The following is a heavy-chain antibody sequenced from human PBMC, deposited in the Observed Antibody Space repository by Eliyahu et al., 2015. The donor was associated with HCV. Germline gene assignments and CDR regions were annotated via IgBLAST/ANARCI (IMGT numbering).Heavy chain of an antibody. CDR3: ARGGAGFVGATSTLEY. J-gene: IGHJ4*02. V-gene: IGHV1-18*04. D-gene: IGHD1-26*01. CDR2: ISDFTGAT. CDR1: GYNFKDYV. Sequence: QVQLVQSAGEVKKPGAGVKVSCEAPGYNFKDYVINWVRQVPGQGLEWIGWISDFTGATNYAQEFQGRVTMTTDRSMATAYLELTSLTSDDTAVYYCARGGAGFVGATSTLEYCGQGTLVTVTS.